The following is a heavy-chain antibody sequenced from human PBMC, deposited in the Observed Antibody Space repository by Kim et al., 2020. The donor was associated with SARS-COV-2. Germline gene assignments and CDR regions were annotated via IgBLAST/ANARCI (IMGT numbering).Heavy chain of an antibody. D-gene: IGHD2-2*01. Sequence: LSLTCAASGFTFSTYDMNWVRQAPGKGLEWVSYISSSSSTIYHADSVKGRFIISRDNAKNSLYLQMNSLRAEDTAVYYCASVRFVVVPGIASYGMDVWGQGTTVTVSS. J-gene: IGHJ6*02. CDR1: GFTFSTYD. CDR3: ASVRFVVVPGIASYGMDV. CDR2: ISSSSSTI. V-gene: IGHV3-48*04.